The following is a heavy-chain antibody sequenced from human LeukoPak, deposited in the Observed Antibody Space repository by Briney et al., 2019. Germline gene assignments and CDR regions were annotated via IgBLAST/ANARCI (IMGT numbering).Heavy chain of an antibody. V-gene: IGHV3-30*18. CDR1: GFTFSSYG. D-gene: IGHD3-9*01. Sequence: GRSLRLSCAASGFTFSSYGMHWVRQAPGKGLEWVAVISYDGSNKYYADSVKGRFTISRDNSKNTLYLQMNSLRAEDTAVYYCAKGLRYFDWLSSVDYWGQGTPVTVSS. J-gene: IGHJ4*02. CDR2: ISYDGSNK. CDR3: AKGLRYFDWLSSVDY.